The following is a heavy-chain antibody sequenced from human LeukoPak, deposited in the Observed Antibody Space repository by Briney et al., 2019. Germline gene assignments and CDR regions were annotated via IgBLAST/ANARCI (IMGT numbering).Heavy chain of an antibody. CDR1: GFTFSSYA. J-gene: IGHJ6*03. CDR2: ISYDGSNK. Sequence: QPGGSLRLSCAASGFTFSSYAMHWVRQAPGKGLEWVAVISYDGSNKYYADSVKGRFTISRDNSKNTLYLQMNSLRAEDTAVYYCARESTRVRVVIHYYYYMDVWGKGTTVTVSS. CDR3: ARESTRVRVVIHYYYYMDV. V-gene: IGHV3-30-3*01. D-gene: IGHD3-3*01.